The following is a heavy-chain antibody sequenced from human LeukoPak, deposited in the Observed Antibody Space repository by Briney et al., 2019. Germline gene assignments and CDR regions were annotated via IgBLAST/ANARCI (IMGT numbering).Heavy chain of an antibody. CDR3: AGSVATGTTDQLDYYYYGLDV. V-gene: IGHV1-46*02. J-gene: IGHJ6*02. D-gene: IGHD1-1*01. CDR2: INPSGGST. CDR1: GYTFNNYY. Sequence: ASVKVSCKASGYTFNNYYIHWVRQAPGQGLEWMGIINPSGGSTSYAQKFQGRVSMTRDTSTSTVYVELSSLRSEDTAVYYCAGSVATGTTDQLDYYYYGLDVWGQGTTVTVSS.